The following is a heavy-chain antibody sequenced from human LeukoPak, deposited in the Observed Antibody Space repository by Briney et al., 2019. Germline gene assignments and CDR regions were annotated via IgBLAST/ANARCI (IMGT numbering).Heavy chain of an antibody. V-gene: IGHV3-30*18. J-gene: IGHJ4*02. Sequence: GGSLRLSCAASGFTFSSYGMHWVRQAPGKGLEWVALVSYDGSNKYYADSVKGRYTISRDNSKNTLYLQMNSLRAEDTAVYYCAKDLNDFWSGYGLFDYWGQGALVTVSS. CDR3: AKDLNDFWSGYGLFDY. D-gene: IGHD3-3*01. CDR1: GFTFSSYG. CDR2: VSYDGSNK.